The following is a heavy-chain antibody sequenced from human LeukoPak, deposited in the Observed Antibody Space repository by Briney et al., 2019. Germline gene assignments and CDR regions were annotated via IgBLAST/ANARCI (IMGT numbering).Heavy chain of an antibody. CDR3: ARDSREWELLYYFDY. J-gene: IGHJ4*02. Sequence: SETLSLTCTVSGGSISSSSYYWGWIRQPPGKGLEWIGSIYYSGSTYYNPSLKSRVTISVDTSKNQFSLKLSSVTAADTAVYYCARDSREWELLYYFDYWGQGTLVTVSP. V-gene: IGHV4-39*07. D-gene: IGHD1-26*01. CDR1: GGSISSSSYY. CDR2: IYYSGST.